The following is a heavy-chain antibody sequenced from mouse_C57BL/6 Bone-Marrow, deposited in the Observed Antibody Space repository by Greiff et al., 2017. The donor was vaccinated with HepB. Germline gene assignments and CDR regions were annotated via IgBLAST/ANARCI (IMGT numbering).Heavy chain of an antibody. CDR1: GFTFSSYA. Sequence: EVQGVESGGGLVKPGGSLKLSCAASGFTFSSYAMSWVRQTPEKRLEWVATISDGGSYTYYPDNVKGRFTISRDNAKNNLYLQMSHLKSEDTAMYYCARDRGRGDYAMDYWGQGTSVTVAS. CDR3: ARDRGRGDYAMDY. D-gene: IGHD6-1*01. J-gene: IGHJ4*01. V-gene: IGHV5-4*01. CDR2: ISDGGSYT.